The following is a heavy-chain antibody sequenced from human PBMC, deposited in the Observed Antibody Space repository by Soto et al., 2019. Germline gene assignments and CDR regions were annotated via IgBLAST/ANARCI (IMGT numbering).Heavy chain of an antibody. Sequence: GGSLRLSCAASGFTFSSYWMSWVRQAPGKGLEWVANIKQDGSEKYYVDSVKGRFTISRDNAKNSLYLQMNSLRAEDTVVYYCARVESRITMVRGAYYFDYWGQGTLVTVSS. CDR1: GFTFSSYW. CDR3: ARVESRITMVRGAYYFDY. V-gene: IGHV3-7*01. J-gene: IGHJ4*02. D-gene: IGHD3-10*01. CDR2: IKQDGSEK.